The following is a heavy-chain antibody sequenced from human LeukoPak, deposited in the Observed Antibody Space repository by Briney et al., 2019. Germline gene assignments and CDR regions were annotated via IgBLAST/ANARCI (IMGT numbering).Heavy chain of an antibody. D-gene: IGHD3-10*01. V-gene: IGHV3-48*03. CDR3: ASKSSWFGELLSAFDI. J-gene: IGHJ3*02. CDR2: ISSSGSTI. Sequence: GGSLRLSCAASGFTFSSYEMNWVRQAPGKGLEWVSYISSSGSTIYYADSVKGRFTISRDNAKNSLYLQMNSLRAEDTAVYYCASKSSWFGELLSAFDIWGQGTMVTVSS. CDR1: GFTFSSYE.